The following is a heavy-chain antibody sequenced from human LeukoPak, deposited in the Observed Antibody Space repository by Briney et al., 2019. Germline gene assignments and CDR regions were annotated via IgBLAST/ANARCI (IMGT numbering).Heavy chain of an antibody. CDR3: ARLDTLGYCSGGSCYSYYYYMDV. J-gene: IGHJ6*03. CDR2: ITTNGGRT. D-gene: IGHD2-15*01. V-gene: IGHV3-64*01. Sequence: GGSLRLSCAASGFTFSSYTMHWVRQAPGKGLEYVSAITTNGGRTYYANSFKGRFTISRDNSKSTLYLQMNSLRAEDTAVYYCARLDTLGYCSGGSCYSYYYYMDVWGKGTTVTISS. CDR1: GFTFSSYT.